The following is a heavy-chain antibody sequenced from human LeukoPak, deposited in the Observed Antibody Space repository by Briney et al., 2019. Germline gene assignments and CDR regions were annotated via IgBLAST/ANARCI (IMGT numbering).Heavy chain of an antibody. V-gene: IGHV3-53*01. D-gene: IGHD6-19*01. Sequence: GGSLRLSCAASGFTVSSNYMSWVRQAPGKGLEWVSIIYSSGSTYYADSVKGRFTISRDNSKNTLYLQMNSLRADDTAVYYCARYSSGWYVDWGQGTLVTVSS. CDR1: GFTVSSNY. CDR3: ARYSSGWYVD. CDR2: IYSSGST. J-gene: IGHJ4*02.